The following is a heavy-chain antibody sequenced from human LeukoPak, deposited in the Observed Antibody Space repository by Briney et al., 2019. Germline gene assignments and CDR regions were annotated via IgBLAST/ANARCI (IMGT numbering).Heavy chain of an antibody. CDR2: IYPADSDT. J-gene: IGHJ4*02. V-gene: IGHV5-51*01. CDR1: GFSFTSNW. Sequence: GESLKISCKGSGFSFTSNWIGWVRQMPGKGLEWMGIIYPADSDTRYSPSFQGQVTISADESISTAYLQWSSLKASDTAMYFCARDIDSRFDYWGQGTLVTVSS. D-gene: IGHD3-22*01. CDR3: ARDIDSRFDY.